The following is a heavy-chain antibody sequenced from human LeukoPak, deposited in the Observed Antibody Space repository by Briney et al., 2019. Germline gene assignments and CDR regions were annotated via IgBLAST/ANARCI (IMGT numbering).Heavy chain of an antibody. D-gene: IGHD5-24*01. Sequence: GGSLRLSCAASGFTFNSYSMSWVRQAPGRGLEWVSHISGSGGTTYYADPVKGRFTISRDNSNNTLYLQMKSLRAEDTAVYYCVRLVEMATTNYCDCWGQGTLVTVSS. CDR1: GFTFNSYS. J-gene: IGHJ4*02. CDR2: ISGSGGTT. V-gene: IGHV3-23*01. CDR3: VRLVEMATTNYCDC.